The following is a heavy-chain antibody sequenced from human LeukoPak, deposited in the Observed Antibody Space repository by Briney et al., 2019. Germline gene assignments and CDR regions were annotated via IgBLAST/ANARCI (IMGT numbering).Heavy chain of an antibody. CDR1: GYTFTDYY. Sequence: ASVKVSCKSSGYTFTDYYMHWVRQAPGQGLEWMGWINPKSGGTNYAQNFQGRVTMTRSTSISTAYMELSRPRSDDTAVYYCAKDLQWELPRGDALDIWGQGTMVTVSS. V-gene: IGHV1-2*02. D-gene: IGHD1-26*01. CDR2: INPKSGGT. J-gene: IGHJ3*02. CDR3: AKDLQWELPRGDALDI.